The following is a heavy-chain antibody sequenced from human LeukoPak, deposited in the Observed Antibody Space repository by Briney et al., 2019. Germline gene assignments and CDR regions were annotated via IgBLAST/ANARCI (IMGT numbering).Heavy chain of an antibody. Sequence: ASVKVSCKASGYTFTGYYMHWVRQAPGQGLEWMGRVNPNSGGTNYAQKFQGRVTMTRDTSISTAYMELSSLRSEDTAVYYCARDLIVGATLGYYYYGMDVWGQGTTVTVSS. CDR3: ARDLIVGATLGYYYYGMDV. D-gene: IGHD1-26*01. J-gene: IGHJ6*02. V-gene: IGHV1-2*06. CDR2: VNPNSGGT. CDR1: GYTFTGYY.